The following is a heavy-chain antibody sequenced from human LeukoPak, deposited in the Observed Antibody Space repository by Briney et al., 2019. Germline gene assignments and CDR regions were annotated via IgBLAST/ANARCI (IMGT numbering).Heavy chain of an antibody. D-gene: IGHD3-22*01. CDR1: GYTFTSYG. CDR2: ISAYNGNT. Sequence: ASVKVSCKASGYTFTSYGISWVRQAPGQGLEWMGWISAYNGNTNYAQKLQGRVTMTTDTSTGTAYMELRSLRSDDTAVYYCARGPFRHYYDSSGKGWYFDYWGQGTLVTVSS. CDR3: ARGPFRHYYDSSGKGWYFDY. J-gene: IGHJ4*02. V-gene: IGHV1-18*01.